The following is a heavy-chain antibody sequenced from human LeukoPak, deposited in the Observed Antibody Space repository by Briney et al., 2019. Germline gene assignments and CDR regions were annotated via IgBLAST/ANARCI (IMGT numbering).Heavy chain of an antibody. V-gene: IGHV3-9*01. CDR3: AKDIYCSGGSCYSIYYGMDV. CDR2: ISWNSGSI. D-gene: IGHD2-15*01. J-gene: IGHJ6*02. CDR1: GFTFDDYA. Sequence: TGGSLRLSCAASGFTFDDYAMHWVRQAPGKGLEWVSGISWNSGSIGYADSVKGRFTISRDNAKSSLYLQMNSLRAEDTALYYCAKDIYCSGGSCYSIYYGMDVWGQGTTVTVSS.